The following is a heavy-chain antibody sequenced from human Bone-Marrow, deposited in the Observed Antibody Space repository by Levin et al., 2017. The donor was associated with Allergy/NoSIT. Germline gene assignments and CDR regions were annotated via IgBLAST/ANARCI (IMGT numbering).Heavy chain of an antibody. V-gene: IGHV3-30*18. Sequence: GGSLRLSCAASGFTFSSYGMHWVRQAPGKGLEWVAVISYDGSNKYYADSVKGRFTISRDNSKNTLYLQMNSLRAEDTAVYYCAKDSLGRGGWEIRHYYYYGMDVWGQGTTVTVSS. J-gene: IGHJ6*02. CDR3: AKDSLGRGGWEIRHYYYYGMDV. CDR1: GFTFSSYG. D-gene: IGHD1-26*01. CDR2: ISYDGSNK.